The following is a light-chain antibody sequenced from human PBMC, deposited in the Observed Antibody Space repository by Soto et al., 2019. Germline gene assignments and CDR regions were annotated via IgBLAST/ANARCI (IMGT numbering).Light chain of an antibody. Sequence: VVLTQSPAALSLSPGERATLSCRTSLSVSVYLDWYQQKPGQAPRLLISDASNRATGIPARFSGSGSGTDFTLTIRRLEPEDFAVYYCHQFGYSPRTFGQGTKGDIK. CDR2: DAS. CDR1: LSVSVY. CDR3: HQFGYSPRT. V-gene: IGKV3-11*01. J-gene: IGKJ1*01.